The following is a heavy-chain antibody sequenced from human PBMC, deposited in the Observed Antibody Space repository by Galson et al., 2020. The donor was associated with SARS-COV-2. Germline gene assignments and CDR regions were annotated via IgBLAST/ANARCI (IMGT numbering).Heavy chain of an antibody. Sequence: SETLSLTCTVSGGSISSSSYYWGWIRQPPGKVLEWIGTIYYSGGTYYNPSLKSRVTISVDTSKNQFSLKLSSVTAADTAVYYCARLVTAAAIGGNWFGPWGQGTLVTVSS. V-gene: IGHV4-39*01. CDR2: IYYSGGT. CDR1: GGSISSSSYY. J-gene: IGHJ5*02. CDR3: ARLVTAAAIGGNWFGP. D-gene: IGHD2-2*01.